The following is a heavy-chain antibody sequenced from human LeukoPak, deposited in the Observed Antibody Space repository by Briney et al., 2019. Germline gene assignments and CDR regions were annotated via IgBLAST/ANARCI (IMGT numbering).Heavy chain of an antibody. V-gene: IGHV3-23*01. CDR1: GFTFTSDA. Sequence: GGSLRLSCGASGFTFTSDAMSWVRQAAGKGLEWVSAISGSGGSTSYADSVKGRFTISRDNSKNTLYLQMNSLRVDDTAVYYCAKDRVWFGELNYWGQGTLVTVSS. CDR2: ISGSGGST. CDR3: AKDRVWFGELNY. J-gene: IGHJ4*02. D-gene: IGHD3-10*01.